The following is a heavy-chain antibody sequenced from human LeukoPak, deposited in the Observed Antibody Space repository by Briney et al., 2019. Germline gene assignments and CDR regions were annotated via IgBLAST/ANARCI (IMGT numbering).Heavy chain of an antibody. D-gene: IGHD3-22*01. J-gene: IGHJ4*02. V-gene: IGHV1-46*01. CDR2: INPSDRSS. CDR1: GYTFTNYY. CDR3: ARGQSSANYYFEY. Sequence: ASVKVSCKTSGYTFTNYYMHWVRQAPGQGLAWMGIINPSDRSSTYAQKFQGRVTMTRDTSTSTVYMELNSQRSEDTAVYYCARGQSSANYYFEYWGQGTLVTVSS.